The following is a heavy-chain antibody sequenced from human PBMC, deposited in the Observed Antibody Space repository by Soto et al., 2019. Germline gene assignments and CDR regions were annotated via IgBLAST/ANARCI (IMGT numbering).Heavy chain of an antibody. CDR2: ISGSGGST. J-gene: IGHJ6*02. V-gene: IGHV3-23*01. CDR3: AKDKGIYGGNSVYYYGMDV. Sequence: PGGSLRLSCAASGFTFSSYAMSWVRQAPGKGLEWVSAISGSGGSTYYADSVKGRFTISRDNSKNTLYLQMNSLRAEDTAVYYCAKDKGIYGGNSVYYYGMDVWGQGTTVNVS. CDR1: GFTFSSYA. D-gene: IGHD4-17*01.